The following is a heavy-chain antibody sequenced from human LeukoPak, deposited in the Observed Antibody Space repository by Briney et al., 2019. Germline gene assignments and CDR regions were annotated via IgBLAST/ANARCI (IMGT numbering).Heavy chain of an antibody. CDR2: IYYSGST. V-gene: IGHV4-31*03. Sequence: SETVSPTCTVSGGSISSGGYYWSWIRQHPGKGLEWIGYIYYSGSTYYNPSLKSRVTISVDTSKNQFSLKLSSVSAADTAVYYCARGGGDVYNVFDYWGQGTLATVSS. CDR3: ARGGGDVYNVFDY. CDR1: GGSISSGGYY. D-gene: IGHD5-24*01. J-gene: IGHJ4*02.